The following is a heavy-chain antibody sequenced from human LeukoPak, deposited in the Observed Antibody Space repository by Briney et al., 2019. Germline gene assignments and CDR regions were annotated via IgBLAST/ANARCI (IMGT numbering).Heavy chain of an antibody. V-gene: IGHV4-30-4*01. J-gene: IGHJ5*02. Sequence: SETLSLTCTVSGGSISSGDYYWSWIRQPPGKGLEWIGYIYGSGTTYYNPPLKSQVTISVDTSKNQFSLRLSSVTAADTAVYYCARGRQIKQWLRDVGWFDPWGQGTLVTVSS. CDR3: ARGRQIKQWLRDVGWFDP. D-gene: IGHD3-22*01. CDR1: GGSISSGDYY. CDR2: IYGSGTT.